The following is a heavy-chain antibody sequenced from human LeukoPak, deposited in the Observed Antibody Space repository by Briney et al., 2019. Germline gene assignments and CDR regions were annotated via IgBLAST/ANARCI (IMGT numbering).Heavy chain of an antibody. CDR2: INSDGSST. Sequence: GGSLRLSCAASGFTFSSYWMHWVRQAPGKGLVWVSRINSDGSSTSYADSVKGRFTISRDNAENTLYLQMNSLRAEDTAVYYCASLLRYFDWVYAFDIWGQGTMVTVSS. CDR1: GFTFSSYW. D-gene: IGHD3-9*01. V-gene: IGHV3-74*01. CDR3: ASLLRYFDWVYAFDI. J-gene: IGHJ3*02.